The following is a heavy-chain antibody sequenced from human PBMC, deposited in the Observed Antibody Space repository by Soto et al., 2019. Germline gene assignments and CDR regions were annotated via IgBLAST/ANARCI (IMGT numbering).Heavy chain of an antibody. V-gene: IGHV4-30-4*01. CDR1: GGSISSGDYY. CDR2: IYYSGST. J-gene: IGHJ6*02. CDR3: ARDSSSSGRYYYYGMDV. Sequence: PSETLSLTCTVXGGSISSGDYYWSWIRQPPGKGLEWIGYIYYSGSTYYNPSLKSRVTISVDTSKNQFSLKLSSVTAADTAVYYCARDSSSSGRYYYYGMDVWGQGTTVTVSS. D-gene: IGHD6-6*01.